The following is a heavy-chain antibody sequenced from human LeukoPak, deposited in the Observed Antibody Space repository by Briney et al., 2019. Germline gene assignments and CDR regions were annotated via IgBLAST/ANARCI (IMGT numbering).Heavy chain of an antibody. Sequence: ASVTVSCKASGYTFTSYYLHWVRQAPGLGLEWMGQINPGGGSTSYAQKVQGSVTMTRDTSTSTVYMELNNLRSEDTAVYYCARVPAPPRPYYYVPFDYWGQGTLVTVSS. V-gene: IGHV1-46*01. CDR3: ARVPAPPRPYYYVPFDY. CDR2: INPGGGST. CDR1: GYTFTSYY. D-gene: IGHD3-10*02. J-gene: IGHJ4*02.